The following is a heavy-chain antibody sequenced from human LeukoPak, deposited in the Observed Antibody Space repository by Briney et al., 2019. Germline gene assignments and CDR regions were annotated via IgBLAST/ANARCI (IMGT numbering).Heavy chain of an antibody. V-gene: IGHV3-74*01. CDR1: GFTFSSYW. Sequence: GGSLRLSCAASGFTFSSYWMHWVRQAPGKGLVWVSRINSDGSSTSYADSVKGRFTISRDNAKNSLYLQMNSLRAEDTAVYYCARDLFYDILTGYYFDYWGQGTLVTVSS. CDR2: INSDGSST. D-gene: IGHD3-9*01. J-gene: IGHJ4*02. CDR3: ARDLFYDILTGYYFDY.